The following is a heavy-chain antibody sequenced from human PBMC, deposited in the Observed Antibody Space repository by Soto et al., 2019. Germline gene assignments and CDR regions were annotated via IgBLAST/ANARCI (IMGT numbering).Heavy chain of an antibody. CDR2: VSTHYGNT. CDR3: ARGVGVPVMDY. D-gene: IGHD2-15*01. CDR1: GYNFTSYS. J-gene: IGHJ4*02. Sequence: QVQVVQSGGEVKKPGASVKVSCKPSGYNFTSYSISWGRQAPGQGLEWMGWVSTHYGNTKYAQKFEGRVRMTADTATNTAYMALMSLRSDDTAIYYCARGVGVPVMDYWGQGTLLTVSS. V-gene: IGHV1-18*04.